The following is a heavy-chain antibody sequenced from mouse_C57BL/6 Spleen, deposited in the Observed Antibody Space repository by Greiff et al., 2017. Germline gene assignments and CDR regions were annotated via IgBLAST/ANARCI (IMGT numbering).Heavy chain of an antibody. V-gene: IGHV1-64*01. Sequence: QVQLQQPGAELVKPGASVKLSCKASGYTFTSYWMHWVKQRPGQGLEWIGMIHPNSGSTNSNEKFKSKATLTVDKSSSTAYMQLSSLTSEDSAVYYCARSGSNWFAYWGQGTLVTVSA. CDR2: IHPNSGST. J-gene: IGHJ3*01. CDR1: GYTFTSYW. CDR3: ARSGSNWFAY. D-gene: IGHD1-1*01.